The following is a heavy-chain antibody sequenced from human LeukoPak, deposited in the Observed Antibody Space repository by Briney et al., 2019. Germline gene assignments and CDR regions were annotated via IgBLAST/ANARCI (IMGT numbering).Heavy chain of an antibody. V-gene: IGHV3-74*01. CDR1: GFTFSTYW. J-gene: IGHJ3*01. CDR3: ARGAFGVYAFDL. Sequence: PGGSLRLSCAASGFTFSTYWMHWVRQAPGKGLVWVSRITPDGTSTTYADSVKGRFTISRDNAKNTLYVQMNSLRAEDTAVYYCARGAFGVYAFDLWGQGTMVTVSS. CDR2: ITPDGTST. D-gene: IGHD3-3*01.